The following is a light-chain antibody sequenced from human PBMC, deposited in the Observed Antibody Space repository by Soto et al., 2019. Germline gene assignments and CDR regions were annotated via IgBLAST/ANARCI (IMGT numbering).Light chain of an antibody. CDR2: GGS. Sequence: EIVLTQSPGTVSLSPGERATLSCRASENIRNTYLAWFQQRPGQAPRLLIYGGSRRATGITDRFTGSGSRTDFTLTISRLEPEDFAVYYCHQYSSLPLTFGGGTKVDIK. J-gene: IGKJ4*01. CDR3: HQYSSLPLT. CDR1: ENIRNTY. V-gene: IGKV3-20*01.